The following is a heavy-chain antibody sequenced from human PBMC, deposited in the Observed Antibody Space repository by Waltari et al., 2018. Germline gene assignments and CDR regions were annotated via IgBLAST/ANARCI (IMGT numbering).Heavy chain of an antibody. CDR1: GDSLSSGTSY. Sequence: QVQLQESGPGLVQPSETLSLTCTVSGDSLSSGTSYWGWIRQPPGKGLEWIAYIYYSGSTKYNPSLKNRVTISEDTSTNQFSLRVTSVTAADTAVYYCARGLTSYGVVIKGPLDVCGPGTTVTVSS. V-gene: IGHV4-61*01. D-gene: IGHD3-3*01. CDR3: ARGLTSYGVVIKGPLDV. CDR2: IYYSGST. J-gene: IGHJ6*02.